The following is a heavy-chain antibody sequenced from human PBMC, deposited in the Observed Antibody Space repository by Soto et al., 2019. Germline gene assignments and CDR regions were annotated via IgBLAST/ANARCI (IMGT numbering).Heavy chain of an antibody. CDR1: GGSFSGYY. D-gene: IGHD5-18*01. CDR3: ASKDTAMVFDY. V-gene: IGHV4-34*01. CDR2: INHSGST. Sequence: QVQLQQWGAGLLKPSETLSLTCAVYGGSFSGYYWSWIRQPPGKGLEWIGEINHSGSTNYNPSLKSRVTISVDTSKNQFSLKLSSVIAADTAVYYCASKDTAMVFDYWGQGTLVTVSS. J-gene: IGHJ4*02.